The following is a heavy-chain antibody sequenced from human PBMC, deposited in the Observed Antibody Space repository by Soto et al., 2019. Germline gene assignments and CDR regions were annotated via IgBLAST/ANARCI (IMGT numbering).Heavy chain of an antibody. CDR2: IYYSGST. CDR1: GGSISSGGYY. D-gene: IGHD4-17*01. V-gene: IGHV4-31*03. CDR3: ARSFHGDYVYYYYYGMDV. Sequence: QVQLQESGPGLVKPSQTLSLTCTVSGGSISSGGYYWSWIRQHPGKGLEWIGYIYYSGSTYYNPSLKSRVTISVDTSKNQFSLKLSSVTAADTAVYYCARSFHGDYVYYYYYGMDVWGQGTTVTVSS. J-gene: IGHJ6*02.